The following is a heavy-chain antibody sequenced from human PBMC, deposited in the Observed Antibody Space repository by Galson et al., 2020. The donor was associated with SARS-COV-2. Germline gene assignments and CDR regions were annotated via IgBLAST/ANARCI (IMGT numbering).Heavy chain of an antibody. CDR3: ATDQGNDSGDQLDY. J-gene: IGHJ4*02. Sequence: AESLTLSCTASGFTFSSTTFCWVRQPPPQGLAWVSSISGSGGSTYYDDPVKSRFTISIDNTLDTLSLQMHSLIAADTALYYCATDQGNDSGDQLDYGGQGTRFTVSS. CDR2: ISGSGGST. D-gene: IGHD4-17*01. CDR1: GFTFSSTT. V-gene: IGHV3-23*01.